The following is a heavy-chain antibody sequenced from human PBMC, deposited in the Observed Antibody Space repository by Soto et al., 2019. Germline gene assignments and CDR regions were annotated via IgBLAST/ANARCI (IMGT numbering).Heavy chain of an antibody. J-gene: IGHJ4*02. D-gene: IGHD6-19*01. CDR2: IYYSGST. CDR1: GGSISSYY. Sequence: PSETLSLTCTVSGGSISSYYWSWIRQPPGKGLEWIGYIYYSGSTNYNPSLKSRVTISVDTSKNQFSLKLSSVTAADTAVYYCARFVSVAGTIFDYWGQGTLVIVSS. V-gene: IGHV4-59*01. CDR3: ARFVSVAGTIFDY.